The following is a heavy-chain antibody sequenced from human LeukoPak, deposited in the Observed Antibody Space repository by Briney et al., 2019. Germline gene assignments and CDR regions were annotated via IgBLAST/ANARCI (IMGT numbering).Heavy chain of an antibody. CDR3: AGFPEGSNTWSIDF. Sequence: GGSLRLSCAASGLTFSSYRMNWVRQAPGKGLEWVPSISSSSGYVFYADSMKGRFTVSRDNSKNSLYLQMNTLRAEDTAVYCCAGFPEGSNTWSIDFGGQGTLVSVSS. D-gene: IGHD2-15*01. CDR2: ISSSSGYV. J-gene: IGHJ4*02. CDR1: GLTFSSYR. V-gene: IGHV3-21*01.